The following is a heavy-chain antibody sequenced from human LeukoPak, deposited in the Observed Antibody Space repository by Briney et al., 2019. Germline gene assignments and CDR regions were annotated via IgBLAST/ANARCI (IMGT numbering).Heavy chain of an antibody. J-gene: IGHJ5*02. V-gene: IGHV3-21*01. CDR2: ISSSSSYI. D-gene: IGHD4-17*01. CDR3: ARGGKYGDALRFDP. CDR1: GFTFSSYS. Sequence: GGSLRLSCAASGFTFSSYSMNWVRQAPGKGLGWVSSISSSSSYIYYADSVKGRFTISRDNAKNPLYLQMNSLRAEDTAVYYCARGGKYGDALRFDPWGQGTLVTVSS.